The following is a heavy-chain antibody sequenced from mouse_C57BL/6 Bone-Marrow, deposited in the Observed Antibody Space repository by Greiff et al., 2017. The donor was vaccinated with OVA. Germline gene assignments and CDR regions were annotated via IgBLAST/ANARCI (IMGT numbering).Heavy chain of an antibody. J-gene: IGHJ2*01. V-gene: IGHV1-50*01. CDR3: ARERDYGGRFGY. Sequence: QVQLQQPGAELVKPGASVKLSCKASGYTFTSYWMQWVKQRPGQGLEWIGEIDPSDSYTNYNQKFKGKATLTVDTSSSTAYMQLSSLTSEDSAVYYCARERDYGGRFGYWGQSTTLAVAS. D-gene: IGHD1-1*02. CDR2: IDPSDSYT. CDR1: GYTFTSYW.